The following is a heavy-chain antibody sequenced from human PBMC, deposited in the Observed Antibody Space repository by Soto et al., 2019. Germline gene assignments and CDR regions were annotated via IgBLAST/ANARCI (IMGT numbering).Heavy chain of an antibody. V-gene: IGHV3-9*01. CDR3: AKDVATKIGTGYSGYDSPGPARRGGHYYYYGMDV. J-gene: IGHJ6*02. CDR1: GFTFDDYA. Sequence: EVQLMESGGGLVQPGRSLRLSCAASGFTFDDYAMHWVRQAPGKGLEWVSGISWNSGSIGYADSVKGRFTISRDNAKNSLYLQMNSLRAEDTALYYCAKDVATKIGTGYSGYDSPGPARRGGHYYYYGMDVWGQGTTVTVSS. CDR2: ISWNSGSI. D-gene: IGHD5-12*01.